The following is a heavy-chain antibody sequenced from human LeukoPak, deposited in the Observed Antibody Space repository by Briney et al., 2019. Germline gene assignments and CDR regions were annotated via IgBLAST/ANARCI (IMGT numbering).Heavy chain of an antibody. V-gene: IGHV4-34*01. CDR3: ARRPDGFDI. J-gene: IGHJ3*02. CDR1: GGSFSGYH. CDR2: INHSGSS. Sequence: PSETLSLTCAVYGGSFSGYHWSRIRQPPGRGLEWIGDINHSGSSNYNSSLKSRVTISLDTSKNQFSLKLNSVTAADTAVYYCARRPDGFDIWGQGTMVTVSS.